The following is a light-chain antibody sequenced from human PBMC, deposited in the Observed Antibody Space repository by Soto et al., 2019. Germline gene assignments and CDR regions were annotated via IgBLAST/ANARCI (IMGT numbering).Light chain of an antibody. V-gene: IGKV3-20*01. J-gene: IGKJ3*01. CDR1: QSVSSSY. Sequence: EIVLTQSPGTLSLSPGERATLSCRASQSVSSSYLDWYQQKPGQAPRLLIHGASSRATGIPDRFSGSGSGTDFTLTISRLEPEDFAVYYCQQYGSSPFTFGPGTKVDVK. CDR3: QQYGSSPFT. CDR2: GAS.